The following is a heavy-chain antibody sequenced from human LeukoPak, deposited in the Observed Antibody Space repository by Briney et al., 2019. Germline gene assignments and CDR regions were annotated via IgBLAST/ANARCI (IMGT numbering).Heavy chain of an antibody. V-gene: IGHV1-69*13. Sequence: SVKVSCKASGGTFSSYAISWVRQAPGQGLEWMGGIIPIFGTANYAQKFQGRVTITADESTSTAYMELSSLRSEDTAVYYCATKYSSGWYAHTFDYWGQGTLVTVSS. J-gene: IGHJ4*02. D-gene: IGHD6-19*01. CDR1: GGTFSSYA. CDR3: ATKYSSGWYAHTFDY. CDR2: IIPIFGTA.